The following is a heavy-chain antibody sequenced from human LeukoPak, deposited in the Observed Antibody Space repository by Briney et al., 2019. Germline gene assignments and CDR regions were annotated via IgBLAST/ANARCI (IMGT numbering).Heavy chain of an antibody. CDR3: ARDLWTGDTDY. V-gene: IGHV3-23*01. D-gene: IGHD3/OR15-3a*01. J-gene: IGHJ4*02. Sequence: PGGSLRFSCAASGFTLSSYAMSWVRQAPGKGVEWVSSISGSGGSTYYADPVKGRSTTPRDNSKSTLYLKMKSLRAEDTAVYFCARDLWTGDTDYWGQGTLVTVSS. CDR1: GFTLSSYA. CDR2: ISGSGGST.